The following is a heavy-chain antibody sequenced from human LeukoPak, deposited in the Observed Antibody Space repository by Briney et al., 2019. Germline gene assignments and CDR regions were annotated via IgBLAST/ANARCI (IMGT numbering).Heavy chain of an antibody. D-gene: IGHD3-10*02. Sequence: SETLSLTCTVSGGSISSSSYYWGWIRQPPGKGLEWIGSIYYSGSTYYNPSLKSRVTISVDTSKNQFSLKLSSVTAADTAVYYCARLPTFVNWFDHWGQGTLVTVSS. CDR3: ARLPTFVNWFDH. CDR2: IYYSGST. V-gene: IGHV4-39*01. CDR1: GGSISSSSYY. J-gene: IGHJ5*02.